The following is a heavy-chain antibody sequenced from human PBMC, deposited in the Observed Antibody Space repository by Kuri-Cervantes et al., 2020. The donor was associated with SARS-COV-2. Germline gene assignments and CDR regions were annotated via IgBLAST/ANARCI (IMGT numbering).Heavy chain of an antibody. J-gene: IGHJ6*02. CDR3: ATGEASGSYFPHYYYYGMDV. CDR2: FDPEDGET. CDR1: GYTLTELS. Sequence: ASVKVSCKVSGYTLTELSMHWVRQAPGKGLEWMGGFDPEDGETTYAQKFQGRVTMTEDTSTDTAYMELSSLRSEDTAVYYCATGEASGSYFPHYYYYGMDVWGQGTTVTVSS. D-gene: IGHD1-26*01. V-gene: IGHV1-24*01.